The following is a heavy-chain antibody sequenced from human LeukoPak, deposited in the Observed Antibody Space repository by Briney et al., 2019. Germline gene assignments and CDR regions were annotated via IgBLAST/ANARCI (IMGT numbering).Heavy chain of an antibody. D-gene: IGHD6-13*01. Sequence: PRGSLRLSCVASGFTVSSNYMSWVRQVPGEWLEWVSVIYSGGSTYYADSVKGRFTISRDNSKNTLYLQMNSLRVEDTAVYYCAKAAGIAAAGRRAGYAFDIWGQGTMVTVSS. CDR2: IYSGGST. V-gene: IGHV3-66*02. CDR1: GFTVSSNY. J-gene: IGHJ3*02. CDR3: AKAAGIAAAGRRAGYAFDI.